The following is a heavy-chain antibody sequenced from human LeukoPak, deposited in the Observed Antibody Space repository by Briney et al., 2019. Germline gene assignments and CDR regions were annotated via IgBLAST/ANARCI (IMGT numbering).Heavy chain of an antibody. D-gene: IGHD3-10*01. CDR1: GFTFSSYA. V-gene: IGHV3-23*01. Sequence: SGGSLRLSCAASGFTFSSYAMSWVRQAPGKGLEWVSAISGSGGSTYYADSVKGRFTISRDNSKNTLYLQMNSLRAEDTAVYYCAKFIGDSYGSGSYSSDYWGQGTLVTVSS. CDR2: ISGSGGST. J-gene: IGHJ4*02. CDR3: AKFIGDSYGSGSYSSDY.